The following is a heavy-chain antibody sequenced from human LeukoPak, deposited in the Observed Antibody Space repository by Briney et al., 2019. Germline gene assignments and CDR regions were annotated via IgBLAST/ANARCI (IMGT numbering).Heavy chain of an antibody. CDR2: ITGSSTYI. Sequence: GGSLRLSCAASGFSFSSHSMNWVRQAPGEGLEWVSIITGSSTYIDYADSVRGRFTISGDDAKNSLFLQMNSLRAEDTALYYCARGSGSSAWLIDYWGQGALVTVSS. J-gene: IGHJ4*02. D-gene: IGHD1-26*01. CDR1: GFSFSSHS. CDR3: ARGSGSSAWLIDY. V-gene: IGHV3-21*01.